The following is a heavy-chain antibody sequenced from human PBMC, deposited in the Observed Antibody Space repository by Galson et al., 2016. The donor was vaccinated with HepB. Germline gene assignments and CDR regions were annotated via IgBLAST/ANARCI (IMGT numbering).Heavy chain of an antibody. V-gene: IGHV4-59*01. CDR3: ARGGDDWNFGL. J-gene: IGHJ2*01. D-gene: IGHD7-27*01. Sequence: SETLSLTCVVSGDSITNFHCNWIRQPSGKGLEWIGSIHHTGGTKYNPSLSSRVTLSVDTSKSQFSLKVSSVTAADTAMYFCARGGDDWNFGLWGRGTLVTGSS. CDR1: GDSITNFH. CDR2: IHHTGGT.